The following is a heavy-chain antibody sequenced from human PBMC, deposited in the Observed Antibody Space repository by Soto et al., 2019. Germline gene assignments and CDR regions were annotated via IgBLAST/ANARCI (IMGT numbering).Heavy chain of an antibody. D-gene: IGHD3-9*01. V-gene: IGHV1-2*04. CDR3: ASEGHDRQFSAFDI. CDR1: GYTFTGYY. J-gene: IGHJ3*02. Sequence: QVQLVQSGAEVKKPGASVKVSCKASGYTFTGYYMHWVRQAPGQGLEWMGWINPNSGGTKYAQKFQGWVTVTRDTSISTDYMELSRLRSDDTAVYYCASEGHDRQFSAFDIWGQGTMVTVSS. CDR2: INPNSGGT.